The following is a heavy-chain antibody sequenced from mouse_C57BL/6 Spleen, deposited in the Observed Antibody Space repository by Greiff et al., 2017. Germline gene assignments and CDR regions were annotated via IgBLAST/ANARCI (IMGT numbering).Heavy chain of an antibody. J-gene: IGHJ3*01. V-gene: IGHV1-61*01. CDR3: ARGRIYYYGSGFAY. CDR2: IYPSDSET. D-gene: IGHD1-1*01. Sequence: QVQLQQPGAELVRPGSSVKLSCKASGYTFTSYWMDWVKQRPGQGLEWIGNIYPSDSETHYNQKFKDKATLTVDKSSSTAYMQLSSLTSEDPAVYYCARGRIYYYGSGFAYWGQGTLVTVSA. CDR1: GYTFTSYW.